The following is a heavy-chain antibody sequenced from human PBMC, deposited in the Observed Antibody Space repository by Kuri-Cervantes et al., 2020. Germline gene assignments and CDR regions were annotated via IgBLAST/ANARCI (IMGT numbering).Heavy chain of an antibody. J-gene: IGHJ6*02. CDR2: IGAGGDT. Sequence: GESLKISCAASGFTFGNSDMHWVRQATGKGLEWVSAIGAGGDTYYPGSVKGRFTISRDNAKNSLYLQMNSLRVEDTAVYYCARGFDGFYGMDLWGQGTTVTVSS. CDR3: ARGFDGFYGMDL. V-gene: IGHV3-13*01. CDR1: GFTFGNSD. D-gene: IGHD3-10*01.